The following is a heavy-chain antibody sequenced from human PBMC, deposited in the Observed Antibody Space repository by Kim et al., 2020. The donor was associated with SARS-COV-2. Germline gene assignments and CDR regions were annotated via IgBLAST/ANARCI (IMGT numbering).Heavy chain of an antibody. CDR3: AREVPGSYFPIDY. CDR2: IYTSGST. CDR1: GGSISSGSYY. J-gene: IGHJ4*02. D-gene: IGHD1-26*01. Sequence: SETLSLTCTVSGGSISSGSYYWSWIRQPAGKGLEWIGRIYTSGSTNYNPSLKSRVTISVDTSKNQFSLKLSSVTAADTAVYYCAREVPGSYFPIDYWGQGTLVTVSS. V-gene: IGHV4-61*02.